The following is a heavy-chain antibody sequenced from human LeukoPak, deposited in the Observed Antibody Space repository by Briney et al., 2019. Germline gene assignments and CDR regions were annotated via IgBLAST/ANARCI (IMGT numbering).Heavy chain of an antibody. J-gene: IGHJ5*02. D-gene: IGHD3-22*01. Sequence: SETLSLTCTVSGGSISSYYWSWIRQPPGKGLEWIGYIYYSGSTNYNPSLKSRVTISVDTSKNQFSLKLSSVTAADTAVYYCAGSRITMIVVVITTLWFDPWGQGTLVTVSS. CDR3: AGSRITMIVVVITTLWFDP. CDR1: GGSISSYY. V-gene: IGHV4-59*08. CDR2: IYYSGST.